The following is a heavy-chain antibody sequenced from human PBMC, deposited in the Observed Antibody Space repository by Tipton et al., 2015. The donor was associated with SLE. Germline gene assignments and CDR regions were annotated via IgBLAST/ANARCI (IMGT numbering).Heavy chain of an antibody. CDR1: GGSISSYY. D-gene: IGHD6-13*01. CDR2: IYYSGST. Sequence: TLSLTCTVSGGSISSYYWSWIRQPPGKGLEWIGYIYYSGSTYYNPSLKSRVTISVDTSKNQFSLKLSSVTAADTAVYYCARARFIAAAGYWGQGTLVTVSS. CDR3: ARARFIAAAGY. J-gene: IGHJ4*02. V-gene: IGHV4-59*12.